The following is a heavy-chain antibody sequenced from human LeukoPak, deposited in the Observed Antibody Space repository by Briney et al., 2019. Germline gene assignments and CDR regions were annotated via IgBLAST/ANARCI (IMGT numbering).Heavy chain of an antibody. D-gene: IGHD3-10*01. CDR1: GRTFSSYA. Sequence: SVKVFCKASGRTFSSYAISWVPQAPGQGLEWRGGIIPIFGTANYAQKFQGRVTITADESTSTAYMELSSLRSEDTAVYYCASRGYGSGSTLGFDYWGQGTLVTVSS. CDR3: ASRGYGSGSTLGFDY. J-gene: IGHJ4*02. V-gene: IGHV1-69*01. CDR2: IIPIFGTA.